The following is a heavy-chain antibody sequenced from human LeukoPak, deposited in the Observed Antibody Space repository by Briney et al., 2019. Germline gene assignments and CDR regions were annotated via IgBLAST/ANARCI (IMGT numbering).Heavy chain of an antibody. J-gene: IGHJ4*02. CDR2: IKQDGSEK. D-gene: IGHD2-8*01. V-gene: IGHV3-7*03. Sequence: GGSLRLSCAASGFTFSSYWMSWVRQAPGKGLEWVANIKQDGSEKYYVDSVKGRFTISRDNAKNSLYLQMNSLRAEDTALYYCAKDTALGYCTNGVCYTGVYWGQGTLVTVSS. CDR1: GFTFSSYW. CDR3: AKDTALGYCTNGVCYTGVY.